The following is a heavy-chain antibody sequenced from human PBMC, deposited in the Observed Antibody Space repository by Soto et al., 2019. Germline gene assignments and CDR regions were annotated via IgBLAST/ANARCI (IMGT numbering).Heavy chain of an antibody. D-gene: IGHD1-26*01. J-gene: IGHJ4*02. Sequence: SETLSLTCTVTGGSINTYYWSWIRQSAGKGLEWIGRVYTTGSTNYNPSLKSRVTISVDTSRNQFSLSLRSVTAEDTAVYYCAKAVDRSALYFDYWGQGTLVTVSS. CDR3: AKAVDRSALYFDY. CDR2: VYTTGST. CDR1: GGSINTYY. V-gene: IGHV4-4*07.